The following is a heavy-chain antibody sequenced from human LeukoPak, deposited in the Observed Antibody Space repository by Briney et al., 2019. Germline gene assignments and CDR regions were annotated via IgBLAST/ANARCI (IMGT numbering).Heavy chain of an antibody. CDR1: GGSFSSYN. CDR3: ARIPPHSSSGSWVVVGSCFDY. J-gene: IGHJ4*02. Sequence: SETLSLTCAVFGGSFSSYNWNWLRQSPRKGLEWIGEINHSGVTNYNPSLKSRLTISQDTSNNQFSLKLSSVTAADTAVYYCARIPPHSSSGSWVVVGSCFDYWGQGTPVTVSS. V-gene: IGHV4-34*01. D-gene: IGHD6-25*01. CDR2: INHSGVT.